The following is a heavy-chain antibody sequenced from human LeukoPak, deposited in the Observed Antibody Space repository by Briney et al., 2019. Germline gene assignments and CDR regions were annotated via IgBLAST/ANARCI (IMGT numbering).Heavy chain of an antibody. Sequence: GGSLRLSCAASGFTFSGYWVSWVRQAPGKGLEWVANIKQDGSEKYYVDSVKGRFTISRDNAKNSLYLQMNSLRAEDMAVYYCARGGWRGLDGYFDLWGRGTLVTVSS. J-gene: IGHJ2*01. CDR1: GFTFSGYW. V-gene: IGHV3-7*01. CDR2: IKQDGSEK. CDR3: ARGGWRGLDGYFDL. D-gene: IGHD6-19*01.